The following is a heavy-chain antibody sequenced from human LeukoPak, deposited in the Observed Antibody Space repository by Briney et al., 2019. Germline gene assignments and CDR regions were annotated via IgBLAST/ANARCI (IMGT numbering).Heavy chain of an antibody. CDR2: IIPILGIA. D-gene: IGHD3-22*01. J-gene: IGHJ6*02. Sequence: ASVKVSCKASGYTFTSYYMHWVRQAPGQGLEWMGRIIPILGIANYAQKFQGRVTITADKSTSTAYMELSSLRSEDTAVYYCARQYYDSSGRPQDYYYYYGMDVWGQGTTVTVSS. CDR3: ARQYYDSSGRPQDYYYYYGMDV. V-gene: IGHV1-69*02. CDR1: GYTFTSYY.